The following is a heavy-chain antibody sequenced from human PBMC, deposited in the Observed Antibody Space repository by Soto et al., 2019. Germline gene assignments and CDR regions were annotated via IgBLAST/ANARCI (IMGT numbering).Heavy chain of an antibody. CDR3: ATCRSGGSCYSGVYGMDV. CDR2: MNPNSGNT. Sequence: ASVKVSCKASGSTFTSYDINWVRQATGQGLEWMGWMNPNSGNTGYAQKFQGRVTMTRNTSISTAYMELSSLRSEDTAVYYCATCRSGGSCYSGVYGMDVWGQGTTVTVSS. D-gene: IGHD2-15*01. V-gene: IGHV1-8*01. CDR1: GSTFTSYD. J-gene: IGHJ6*02.